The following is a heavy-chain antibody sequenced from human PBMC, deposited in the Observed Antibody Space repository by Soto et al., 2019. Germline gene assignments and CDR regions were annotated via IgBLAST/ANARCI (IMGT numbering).Heavy chain of an antibody. V-gene: IGHV4-34*01. D-gene: IGHD6-19*01. CDR3: ARDPRYSSGWYSAFDI. CDR2: INHSGST. J-gene: IGHJ3*02. CDR1: GGSFSGYY. Sequence: SETLSLTCAVYGGSFSGYYWSWIRQPPGKGLEWIGEINHSGSTNYNPSLKSRVTISVDTSKNQFSLKLSSVTAADTAVYYCARDPRYSSGWYSAFDIWGQGTMVTVSS.